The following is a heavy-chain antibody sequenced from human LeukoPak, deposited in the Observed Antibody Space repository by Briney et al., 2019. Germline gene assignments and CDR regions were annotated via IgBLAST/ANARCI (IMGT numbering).Heavy chain of an antibody. V-gene: IGHV1-46*03. J-gene: IGHJ4*02. CDR2: INPSGGST. CDR1: GYTFTNYY. CDR3: ARAGYWAATGYATD. Sequence: ASLKVSCKASGYTFTNYYMHWVRQAPGQGLEWMGIINPSGGSTTYAQKFQGRVTMTRDTSTSTVYMTLSSLTSEDTAVYYCARAGYWAATGYATDWGQGSLVTVSS. D-gene: IGHD6-13*01.